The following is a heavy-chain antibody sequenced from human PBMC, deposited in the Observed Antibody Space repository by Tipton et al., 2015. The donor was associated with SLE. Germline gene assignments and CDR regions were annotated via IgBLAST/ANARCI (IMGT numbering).Heavy chain of an antibody. V-gene: IGHV3-48*03. D-gene: IGHD3-3*01. J-gene: IGHJ3*02. Sequence: SLRLSCAASGFTFSNYEINWVRQAPGKGLEWISYISSSGTTIYYADSVKGRFTVSRDNAKNSVYLQMNSLRAEDTAVYYCARDRSFLDAFDIWGQGTKVTVSS. CDR2: ISSSGTTI. CDR3: ARDRSFLDAFDI. CDR1: GFTFSNYE.